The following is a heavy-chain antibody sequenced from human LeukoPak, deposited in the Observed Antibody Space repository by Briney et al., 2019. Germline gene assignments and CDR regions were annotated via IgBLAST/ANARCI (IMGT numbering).Heavy chain of an antibody. CDR3: AKVADSSGYYYDAFDI. CDR2: ISGSGGST. D-gene: IGHD3-22*01. J-gene: IGHJ3*02. CDR1: GFTFSSYT. Sequence: GGSLRLSCAASGFTFSSYTMSWVRQAPGKGLEWVSAISGSGGSTYYADSVKGRFTISRDNSKNTLYLQMNSLRAEDTAVYYCAKVADSSGYYYDAFDIWGRGTMVTVSS. V-gene: IGHV3-23*01.